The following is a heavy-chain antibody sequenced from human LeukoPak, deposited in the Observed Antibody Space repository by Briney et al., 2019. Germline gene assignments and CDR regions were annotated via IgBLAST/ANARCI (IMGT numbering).Heavy chain of an antibody. CDR3: ARDGEYCTNGVCSQIDY. D-gene: IGHD2-8*01. Sequence: ASVKVSCKASGYTFTSYGISWVRQAPGRGLEWMGWISAYNGNTNYAQKLQGRVTMTTDTSTSTAYLELRSLRSDDTAVYYCARDGEYCTNGVCSQIDYWGQGTLVTVSS. CDR1: GYTFTSYG. CDR2: ISAYNGNT. J-gene: IGHJ4*02. V-gene: IGHV1-18*01.